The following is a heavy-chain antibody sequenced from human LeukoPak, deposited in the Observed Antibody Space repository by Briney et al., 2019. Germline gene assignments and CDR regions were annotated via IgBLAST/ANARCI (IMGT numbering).Heavy chain of an antibody. D-gene: IGHD5-12*01. CDR2: ISSSSSYV. J-gene: IGHJ4*02. Sequence: GGSLRLSCAASGFTFSSYSMSWVRQAPGKGLEWVSSISSSSSYVYYADSVKGRFTISRDNAKNSLYLQMNSLRAEDTAVYYCARGGYSGYDYSDWGQGTLVTVSS. CDR1: GFTFSSYS. V-gene: IGHV3-21*01. CDR3: ARGGYSGYDYSD.